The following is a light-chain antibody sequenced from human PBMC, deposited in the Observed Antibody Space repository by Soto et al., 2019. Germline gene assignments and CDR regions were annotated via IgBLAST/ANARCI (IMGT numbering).Light chain of an antibody. CDR3: QQYNNWPYT. CDR1: QSVSSN. J-gene: IGKJ2*01. CDR2: GAS. Sequence: EIVMTQSPATLSVSPGERATLSCRASQSVSSNLAWYQQKPGQAPRLLIYGASTRATGIPARFSGSGSGTXXXXXIXSXQSEDFAVYYCQQYNNWPYTFGQGTKLEIK. V-gene: IGKV3-15*01.